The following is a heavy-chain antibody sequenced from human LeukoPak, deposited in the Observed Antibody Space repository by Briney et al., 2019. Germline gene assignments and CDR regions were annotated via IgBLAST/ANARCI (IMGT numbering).Heavy chain of an antibody. J-gene: IGHJ3*02. CDR3: AREGARWEPSFCAFDI. Sequence: SETLSLTCTVPGGSISGYYWTWIRQPSGKGLEWIGYIYYSGSTSYNPSLKSRVTISVDTSKNQFSLKLSSVTAADTAVYYCAREGARWEPSFCAFDIWGQGTMVTVSS. D-gene: IGHD1-26*01. V-gene: IGHV4-59*01. CDR1: GGSISGYY. CDR2: IYYSGST.